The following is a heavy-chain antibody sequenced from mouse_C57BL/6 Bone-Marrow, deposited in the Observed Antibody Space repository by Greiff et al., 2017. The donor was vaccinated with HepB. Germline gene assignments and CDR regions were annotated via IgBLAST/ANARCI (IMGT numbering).Heavy chain of an antibody. D-gene: IGHD1-1*01. CDR1: GFNIKDDY. J-gene: IGHJ1*03. V-gene: IGHV14-4*01. CDR2: IEPENGDT. Sequence: VQLQQSGAELVRPGASVKLSCTASGFNIKDDYMHWVKQRPEQGLEWIGWIEPENGDTEYASKFQGKATITADTSSNNPYLLLSSLTSEDTAAYYCTTGATLVASLDFWGTGTSVTVSS. CDR3: TTGATLVASLDF.